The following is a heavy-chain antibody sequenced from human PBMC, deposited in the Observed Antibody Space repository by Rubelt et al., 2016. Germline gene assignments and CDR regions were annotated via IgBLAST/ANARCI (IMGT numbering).Heavy chain of an antibody. D-gene: IGHD2-8*01. CDR3: ARVRYCTNGVCSPNFDY. V-gene: IGHV3-33*01. CDR2: IWYDGSNK. Sequence: SSYGMHWVRRAPGKGLEWVAVIWYDGSNKHYADSVKGRFTISRDNSKNTLYLQMNSLRAEDTAVYYCARVRYCTNGVCSPNFDYWGQGTLVTVSS. CDR1: SSYG. J-gene: IGHJ4*02.